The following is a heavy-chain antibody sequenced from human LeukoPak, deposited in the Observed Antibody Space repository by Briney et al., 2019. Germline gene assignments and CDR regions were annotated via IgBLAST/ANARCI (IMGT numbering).Heavy chain of an antibody. CDR2: ISGRGDTT. V-gene: IGHV3-23*01. J-gene: IGHJ4*02. Sequence: GGALRLSCVASGVTFSSYARSWVRQAPGRGREWVSVISGRGDTTYYADSVKGRFTISRDNSKLYLQMNSLRAADTAVYFCAKRKDGYGSIDYWGQGTLVTVSS. CDR3: AKRKDGYGSIDY. D-gene: IGHD3-10*01. CDR1: GVTFSSYA.